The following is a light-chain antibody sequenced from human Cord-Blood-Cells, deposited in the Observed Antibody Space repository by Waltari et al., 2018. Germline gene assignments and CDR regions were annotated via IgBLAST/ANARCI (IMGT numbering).Light chain of an antibody. CDR2: YDS. V-gene: IGLV3-21*04. CDR1: NIGRNS. Sequence: SYVLTQPHSVSVAPGKTARITCGGNNIGRNSVHWYQQKPGQAPVLVIYYDSDRPSGIPERFSGSNSGNTATLTISRVEAGDEADYYCQVWDSSSDHYVFGTGTKVTVL. CDR3: QVWDSSSDHYV. J-gene: IGLJ1*01.